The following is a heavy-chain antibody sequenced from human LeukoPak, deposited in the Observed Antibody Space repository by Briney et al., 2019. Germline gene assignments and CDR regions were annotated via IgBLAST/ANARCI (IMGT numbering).Heavy chain of an antibody. V-gene: IGHV1-2*02. D-gene: IGHD1-26*01. CDR3: ARQPIVGATIGFDY. CDR2: INPNSGGT. J-gene: IGHJ4*02. CDR1: GYTFTGYY. Sequence: ASVKVSCKASGYTFTGYYMHWVRQAPGQGLEWMGWINPNSGGTNYAQKFQGRVTMTRDTSISTAYMELSRLRSDDTAVYYCARQPIVGATIGFDYWGQGTLVTVSS.